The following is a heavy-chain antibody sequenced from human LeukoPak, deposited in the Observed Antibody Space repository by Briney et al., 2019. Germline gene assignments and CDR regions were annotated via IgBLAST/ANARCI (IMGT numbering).Heavy chain of an antibody. Sequence: PGGSLRLSCAASGFTFSSYEMNWVRQAPGKGLEWVSYISSSGSTIYYADSVKGRFTISRDNAKNSLYLQMNSLRAEDTAVYYCAKDPHYYDSGGYPYYFDYWGQGTLVTVSS. J-gene: IGHJ4*02. CDR2: ISSSGSTI. CDR3: AKDPHYYDSGGYPYYFDY. D-gene: IGHD3-22*01. CDR1: GFTFSSYE. V-gene: IGHV3-48*03.